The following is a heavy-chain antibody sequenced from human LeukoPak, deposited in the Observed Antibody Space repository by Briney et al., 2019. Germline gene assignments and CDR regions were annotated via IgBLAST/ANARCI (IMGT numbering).Heavy chain of an antibody. CDR3: TTGLKVVRGRY. CDR2: IKSKTDGGTT. Sequence: GGSLRLSCAASGFTFSSYGMSWVRQAPGKGLEWVGRIKSKTDGGTTDYAAPVKGRFTISRDDSKNTLYLQMNSLKTEDTAVYYCTTGLKVVRGRYWGQGTLVTVSS. J-gene: IGHJ4*02. D-gene: IGHD3-10*01. V-gene: IGHV3-15*01. CDR1: GFTFSSYG.